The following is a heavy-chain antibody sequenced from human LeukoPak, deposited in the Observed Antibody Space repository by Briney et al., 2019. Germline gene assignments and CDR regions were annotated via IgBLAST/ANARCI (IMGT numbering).Heavy chain of an antibody. D-gene: IGHD3-10*01. CDR1: GYGFTNYW. Sequence: GESLKISCKGSGYGFTNYWIAWVRQMPGKGLEWMGIIYPGDSNTRYSPSFQGQVTISADKSISTAYLQWSSLKASDTAMYYCARLYYGSGSYYRNWFDPWGQGTLVTVSS. J-gene: IGHJ5*02. V-gene: IGHV5-51*01. CDR2: IYPGDSNT. CDR3: ARLYYGSGSYYRNWFDP.